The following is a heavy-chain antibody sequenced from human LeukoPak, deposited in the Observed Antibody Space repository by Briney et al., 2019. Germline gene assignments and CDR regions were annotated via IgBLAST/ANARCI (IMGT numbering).Heavy chain of an antibody. D-gene: IGHD1-26*01. CDR1: GFTFSSYS. J-gene: IGHJ4*02. V-gene: IGHV3-48*01. CDR2: ISSSSRTI. Sequence: PGGSLRLSCAASGFTFSSYSMNWVRQALGKGLDWISYISSSSRTIYYADSVKGRFTISRDNSKNTLYLQMNSLRTEDTAVYYCAKDFVPRGGSYFPGFDYWGQGTLVIVSS. CDR3: AKDFVPRGGSYFPGFDY.